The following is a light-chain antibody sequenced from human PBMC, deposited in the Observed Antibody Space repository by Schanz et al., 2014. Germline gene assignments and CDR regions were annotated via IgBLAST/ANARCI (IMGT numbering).Light chain of an antibody. CDR1: QGISTY. CDR2: AAS. J-gene: IGKJ4*01. CDR3: QQAISFPVT. V-gene: IGKV1-9*01. Sequence: IQVTQSPSSLSASVGDRVTITCRASQGISTYLAWYQQKPGKAPKVLIHAASTLQSGVPSRFSGSGSGTDFTLTISSLQPEDFATYYCQQAISFPVTFGGGTKVEIK.